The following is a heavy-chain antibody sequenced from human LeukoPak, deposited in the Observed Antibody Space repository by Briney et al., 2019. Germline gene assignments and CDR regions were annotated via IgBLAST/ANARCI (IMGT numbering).Heavy chain of an antibody. D-gene: IGHD2-8*01. CDR3: AREDCTNGVCSHFDY. V-gene: IGHV3-20*04. J-gene: IGHJ4*02. CDR1: GFTFDDYG. Sequence: PGGSLRLSCAASGFTFDDYGMSWVRQAPGKGLEWVSGINWNGGSTGYADSVKGRFNISRDNAKNSLYLQMNSLRAEDTALYYCAREDCTNGVCSHFDYWGQGTLVTVSS. CDR2: INWNGGST.